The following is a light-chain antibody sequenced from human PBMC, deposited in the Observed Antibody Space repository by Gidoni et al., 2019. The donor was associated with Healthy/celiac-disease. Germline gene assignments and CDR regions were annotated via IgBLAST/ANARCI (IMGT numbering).Light chain of an antibody. CDR2: AAS. Sequence: AIRMAPSPSSFSASTGDRVTITCRASQCISSYLAWYQQKPGKAPTLLIYAASTLQRGGPSRFSGSGSGTASTLTISCLQSEDSATYYCQQYYSYPSTFGPGTKVEI. CDR3: QQYYSYPST. V-gene: IGKV1-8*01. J-gene: IGKJ1*01. CDR1: QCISSY.